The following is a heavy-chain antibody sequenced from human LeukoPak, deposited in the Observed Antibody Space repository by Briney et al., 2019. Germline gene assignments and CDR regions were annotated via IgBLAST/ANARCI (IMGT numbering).Heavy chain of an antibody. D-gene: IGHD6-13*01. Sequence: GASVKVSCKASGYTFTGYYMHWVRQAPGQGLEWMGWINPNSGGTNYAQKFQGRVTMTRDTSISTAYMEPSRLRSDDTAVYYCASYKYSSSWLFDYWGQGTLVTVSS. J-gene: IGHJ4*02. CDR3: ASYKYSSSWLFDY. CDR1: GYTFTGYY. V-gene: IGHV1-2*02. CDR2: INPNSGGT.